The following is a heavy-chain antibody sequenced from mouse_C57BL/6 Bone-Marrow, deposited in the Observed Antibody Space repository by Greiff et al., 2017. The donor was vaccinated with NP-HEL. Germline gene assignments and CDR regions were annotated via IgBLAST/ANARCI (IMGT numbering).Heavy chain of an antibody. Sequence: LQESGPELVKPGASVKISCKASGYAFSSSWMNWVKQRPGKGLEWIGRIYPGDGDTNYNGKFKGKATLTADKSSSTAYMQLSSLTSEDSAVYFCARGRSYTYAMDYWGQGTSVTVSS. D-gene: IGHD1-1*01. CDR3: ARGRSYTYAMDY. CDR2: IYPGDGDT. CDR1: GYAFSSSW. J-gene: IGHJ4*01. V-gene: IGHV1-82*01.